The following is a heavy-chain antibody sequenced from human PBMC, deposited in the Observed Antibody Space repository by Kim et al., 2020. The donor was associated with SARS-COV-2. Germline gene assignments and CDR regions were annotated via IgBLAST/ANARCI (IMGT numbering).Heavy chain of an antibody. J-gene: IGHJ4*02. D-gene: IGHD6-6*01. Sequence: AEAVKGRFTISRDNSKNTLYLHMNGRRPEETAVYFCAKDSSHYRFFDYWGQGTLVTVSS. V-gene: IGHV3-23*01. CDR3: AKDSSHYRFFDY.